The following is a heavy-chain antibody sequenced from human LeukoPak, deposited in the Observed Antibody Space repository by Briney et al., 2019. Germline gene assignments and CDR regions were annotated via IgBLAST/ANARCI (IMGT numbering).Heavy chain of an antibody. V-gene: IGHV1-69*13. Sequence: GASVKVSCKASGGTFSSYAISWVRQAPGQGLEWMGGIIPILGTANYAQKFQGRVTITADESTSTAYMELSSLRSEDTAVYYCAREEREYYGGDCNDAFDIWGQGTMVTVSS. D-gene: IGHD2-21*02. CDR2: IIPILGTA. CDR1: GGTFSSYA. CDR3: AREEREYYGGDCNDAFDI. J-gene: IGHJ3*02.